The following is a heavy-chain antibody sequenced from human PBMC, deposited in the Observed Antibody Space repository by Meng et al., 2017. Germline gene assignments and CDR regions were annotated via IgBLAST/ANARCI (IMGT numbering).Heavy chain of an antibody. J-gene: IGHJ6*02. CDR2: ISSSSSYI. CDR1: GFTFSSYS. CDR3: ARDRYSSGWYDYYYYGMDV. D-gene: IGHD6-19*01. Sequence: GESLKISCAASGFTFSSYSMNWVRQAPGKGLEWVSSISSSSSYIYYADSVKGGFTISSDNAKNSLYLQMNSLRDEDTAVYYCARDRYSSGWYDYYYYGMDVWGQGTTVTVSS. V-gene: IGHV3-21*01.